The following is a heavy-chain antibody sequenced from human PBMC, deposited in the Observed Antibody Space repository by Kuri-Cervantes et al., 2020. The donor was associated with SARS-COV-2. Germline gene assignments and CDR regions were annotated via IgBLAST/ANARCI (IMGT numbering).Heavy chain of an antibody. J-gene: IGHJ6*02. Sequence: GGSLRLSCAASGFTFSSYWMHWVRQAPGKGLVWVSRINSDGSSTSYADSVKGRFTISRDNAKNSLYLQMNSLGAGDTAVYYCARGLDYDSSGYYRARGGVGYYYGMDVWGQGPTVPVSS. V-gene: IGHV3-74*01. CDR3: ARGLDYDSSGYYRARGGVGYYYGMDV. CDR1: GFTFSSYW. D-gene: IGHD3-22*01. CDR2: INSDGSST.